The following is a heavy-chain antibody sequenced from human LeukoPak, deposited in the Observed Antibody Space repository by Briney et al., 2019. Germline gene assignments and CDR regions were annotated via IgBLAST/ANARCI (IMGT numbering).Heavy chain of an antibody. CDR1: GFIFSGYG. J-gene: IGHJ4*02. CDR3: ARDHSYYDILTGYY. D-gene: IGHD3-9*01. V-gene: IGHV3-30-3*01. CDR2: ISYDGSKK. Sequence: GGSLRLSCAASGFIFSGYGMHWVRQAPGKGLEWVAVISYDGSKKYYADSVKGRFTISRDNSKNSLYLQMNSLRAEDTAVYYCARDHSYYDILTGYYWGQGTLVTVSS.